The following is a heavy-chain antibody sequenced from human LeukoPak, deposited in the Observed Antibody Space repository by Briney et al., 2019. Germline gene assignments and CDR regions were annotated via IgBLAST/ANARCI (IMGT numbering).Heavy chain of an antibody. Sequence: PSETLSLTCTVSGGSISSSSYYWGWIRQPPGKGLEWIGSIYYSGSTYYNPSLKSRVTISVDTSKNQFSLKLSSVTAADTAVYYCARDWGITMIVVVINPTGNWFDSWGQGTLVTVSS. V-gene: IGHV4-39*07. J-gene: IGHJ5*01. CDR3: ARDWGITMIVVVINPTGNWFDS. CDR2: IYYSGST. CDR1: GGSISSSSYY. D-gene: IGHD3-22*01.